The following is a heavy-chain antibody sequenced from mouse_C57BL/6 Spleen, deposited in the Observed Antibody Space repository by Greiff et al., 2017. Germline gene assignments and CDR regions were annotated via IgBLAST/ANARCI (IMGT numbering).Heavy chain of an antibody. J-gene: IGHJ4*01. Sequence: EVQLVESGAGLVKPGGSLKLSCAASGFTFSSYAMSWVRQTPEKRLEWVAYISSGGDYIYYADTVKGRFTISRDNARNTLYLQMSSLKSEDTAMYYYTRDRGVYGSAYYYAMDYWGQGTSVTVSS. V-gene: IGHV5-9-1*02. CDR2: ISSGGDYI. CDR3: TRDRGVYGSAYYYAMDY. D-gene: IGHD1-1*01. CDR1: GFTFSSYA.